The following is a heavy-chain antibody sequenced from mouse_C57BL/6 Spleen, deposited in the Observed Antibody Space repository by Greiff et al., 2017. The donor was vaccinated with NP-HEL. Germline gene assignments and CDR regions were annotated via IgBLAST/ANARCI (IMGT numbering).Heavy chain of an antibody. CDR3: AREGGSSYAMDY. V-gene: IGHV1-55*01. Sequence: VQLQQSGAELVKPGASVKMSCTASGYTFTSYWITWVKQRPGQGLEWIGDIYPGSGSTNYNEKFKSKATLTVDTSSSTAYMQLSSLTSEDSAVYYCAREGGSSYAMDYWGQGTSVTVSS. CDR2: IYPGSGST. J-gene: IGHJ4*01. CDR1: GYTFTSYW.